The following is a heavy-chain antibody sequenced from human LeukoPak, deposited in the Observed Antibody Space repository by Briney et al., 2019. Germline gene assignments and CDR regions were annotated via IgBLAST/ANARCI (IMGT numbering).Heavy chain of an antibody. D-gene: IGHD1-26*01. J-gene: IGHJ4*02. CDR2: TIPIFGTA. V-gene: IGHV1-69*05. CDR3: ARDKTPYSGSYYGY. CDR1: GGTFISCP. Sequence: ASVKVSCMASGGTFISCPISWVRQAPGQGLAWMGGTIPIFGTANYAQKFQGRVTITTDESTSTAYMELSSLRSEDTAVYYCARDKTPYSGSYYGYWGQGTLVTVSS.